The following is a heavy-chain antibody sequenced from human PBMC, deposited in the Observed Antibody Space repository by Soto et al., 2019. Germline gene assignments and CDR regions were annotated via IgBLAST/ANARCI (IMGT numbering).Heavy chain of an antibody. J-gene: IGHJ4*02. CDR2: ISGSGGST. D-gene: IGHD6-6*01. CDR1: GFTFSSYA. CDR3: AREIRARIAARRVHYFDY. Sequence: GGSLRLSCAASGFTFSSYAMSWVRQAPGKGLEWVSAISGSGGSTYYADSVKGRFTISRDNSKNTLYLQMNSLRAEDTAVYYCAREIRARIAARRVHYFDYWGQGTLVTVSS. V-gene: IGHV3-23*01.